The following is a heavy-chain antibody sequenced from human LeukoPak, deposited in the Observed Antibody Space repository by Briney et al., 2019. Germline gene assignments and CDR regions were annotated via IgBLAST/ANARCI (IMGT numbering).Heavy chain of an antibody. CDR3: AREVHVAAAGTLPLPYYYFDY. Sequence: SETLSLICTVSGGSIGSYYWSRIRQPAGKGLEWIGRIYTSGSTNYNPSLKSRVTMSVDTSKNQFSLKLSSVTAADTAVYYGAREVHVAAAGTLPLPYYYFDYWGQGTLVTVSS. CDR1: GGSIGSYY. V-gene: IGHV4-4*07. J-gene: IGHJ4*02. D-gene: IGHD6-13*01. CDR2: IYTSGST.